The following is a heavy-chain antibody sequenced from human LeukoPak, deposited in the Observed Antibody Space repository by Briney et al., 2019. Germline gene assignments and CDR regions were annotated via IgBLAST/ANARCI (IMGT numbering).Heavy chain of an antibody. D-gene: IGHD4-17*01. CDR2: VSGSGVST. Sequence: PGGSLRLSCAASGFTFSSYGMHWVRQAPGKGLEWVSDVSGSGVSTSYADSVKGRFTISRDNSKNTLYLQMNGLRAEDTAVYYCAKDFSGDEFPVGAFDVWGQGTMVTVSS. V-gene: IGHV3-23*01. J-gene: IGHJ3*01. CDR3: AKDFSGDEFPVGAFDV. CDR1: GFTFSSYG.